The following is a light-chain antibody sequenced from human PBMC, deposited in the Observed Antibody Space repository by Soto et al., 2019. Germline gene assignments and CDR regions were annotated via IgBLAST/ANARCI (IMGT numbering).Light chain of an antibody. CDR1: QGISNY. V-gene: IGKV1-27*01. J-gene: IGKJ4*01. Sequence: DIQMTQSPSSLSASVGDRVTITCRASQGISNYLAWYQQKPGKVPKLLIYAASTLQSGVPSRFSGSGSGTDFTLTISSLQPQDVATYYCQKYNSAPPLTFGGGTKVEIK. CDR2: AAS. CDR3: QKYNSAPPLT.